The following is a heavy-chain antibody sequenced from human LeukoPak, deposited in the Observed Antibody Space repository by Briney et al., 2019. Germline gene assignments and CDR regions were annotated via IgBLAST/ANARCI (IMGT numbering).Heavy chain of an antibody. CDR2: ISWNSGSI. Sequence: GRSLRLSCAASGFTFDDYAMHWVRQAPGKGLEWVSGISWNSGSIGYADSVKGRFTISRDNAKNSLYLQMNSLRAEDTALYYCAKDNRIEYPEKYSNSVTRGYYYYMDVWGKGTSVTVSS. CDR1: GFTFDDYA. D-gene: IGHD6-6*01. J-gene: IGHJ6*03. CDR3: AKDNRIEYPEKYSNSVTRGYYYYMDV. V-gene: IGHV3-9*01.